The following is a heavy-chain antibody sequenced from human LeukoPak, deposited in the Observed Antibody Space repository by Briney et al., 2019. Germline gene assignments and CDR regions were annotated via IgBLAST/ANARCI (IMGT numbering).Heavy chain of an antibody. J-gene: IGHJ3*02. D-gene: IGHD3-22*01. Sequence: MAGGSLRLSCAASGFTFSDYYMSWIRQAPGKGLEWVSYISSSGSTIYYADSVKGRFTISRDNAKNSLYLQMNSLRAEDTAVYYCARDHTAYYYDSSGEPIMERDAFDIWGQGTMVTVSS. V-gene: IGHV3-11*01. CDR3: ARDHTAYYYDSSGEPIMERDAFDI. CDR1: GFTFSDYY. CDR2: ISSSGSTI.